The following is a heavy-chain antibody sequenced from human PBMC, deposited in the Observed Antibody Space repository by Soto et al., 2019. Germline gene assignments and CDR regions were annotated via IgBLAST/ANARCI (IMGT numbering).Heavy chain of an antibody. D-gene: IGHD6-13*01. J-gene: IGHJ5*02. CDR1: GCTFSTHA. Sequence: PGGSLRLSCAASGCTFSTHAMSWVRQAPGRGLEWVSTINGGGYNTYYADSVKGRFTISRDNSRSTMFLQMNSLRAEDTAIYYCAKDPTAAGTSSWGQGTLVTVSS. CDR2: INGGGYNT. CDR3: AKDPTAAGTSS. V-gene: IGHV3-23*01.